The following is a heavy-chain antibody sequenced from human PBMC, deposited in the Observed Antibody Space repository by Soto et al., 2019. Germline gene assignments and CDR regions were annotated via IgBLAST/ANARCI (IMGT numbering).Heavy chain of an antibody. D-gene: IGHD6-13*01. CDR1: GFTFSSYA. CDR3: TRDASRDSSARGWFDP. V-gene: IGHV3-23*01. J-gene: IGHJ5*02. Sequence: GGSLRLSCAASGFTFSSYAMSWVRQAPGKGLEWVSAISGSGGGTYYADSVKGRFTISRDNSKNTLYLQMNSLRAEDTAVYYCTRDASRDSSARGWFDPWGPGTLVTVSS. CDR2: ISGSGGGT.